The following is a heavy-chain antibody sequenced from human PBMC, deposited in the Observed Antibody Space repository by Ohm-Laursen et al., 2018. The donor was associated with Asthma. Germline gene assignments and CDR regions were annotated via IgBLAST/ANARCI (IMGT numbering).Heavy chain of an antibody. D-gene: IGHD6-13*01. CDR3: AKGQGIAAAGPSN. Sequence: SLRLSCSASGFTFDDYAMHWVRQAPGKGLEWVSGISWNSGSIGYADSVKGRFTISRDNAKNSLYLQMNSLRAEDTALYYCAKGQGIAAAGPSNWGQGTLVTVSS. V-gene: IGHV3-9*01. J-gene: IGHJ1*01. CDR2: ISWNSGSI. CDR1: GFTFDDYA.